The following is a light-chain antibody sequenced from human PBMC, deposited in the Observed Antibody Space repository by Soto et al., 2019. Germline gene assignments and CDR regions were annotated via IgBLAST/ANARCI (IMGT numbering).Light chain of an antibody. CDR3: TSYTSSSTYV. Sequence: SYELTQPPSVSVAPGQTARISCEGINIGRKNVHWYQQKSGQAPVLVVHDDSDRPSGIPARFSGSNSGNAATLSISRVEAGDEADYYCTSYTSSSTYVFGTGTKLTVL. J-gene: IGLJ1*01. CDR2: DDS. CDR1: NIGRKN. V-gene: IGLV3-21*02.